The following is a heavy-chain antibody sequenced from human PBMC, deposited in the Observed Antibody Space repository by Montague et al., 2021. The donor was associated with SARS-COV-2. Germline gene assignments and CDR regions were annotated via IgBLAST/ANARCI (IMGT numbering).Heavy chain of an antibody. CDR2: FGGNVVTL. CDR1: GFRFGYYA. CDR3: AKDSESSLEVASSVNAFDI. J-gene: IGHJ3*02. V-gene: IGHV3-9*01. D-gene: IGHD6-19*01. Sequence: SRRLSCAASGFRFGYYAMHWFGQAPGKALEGVPGFGGNVVTLGNGTLLRGEFPISRDNAKNSLYLQMNSLRAEDTAFYYCAKDSESSLEVASSVNAFDIRGQGTMVTVSS.